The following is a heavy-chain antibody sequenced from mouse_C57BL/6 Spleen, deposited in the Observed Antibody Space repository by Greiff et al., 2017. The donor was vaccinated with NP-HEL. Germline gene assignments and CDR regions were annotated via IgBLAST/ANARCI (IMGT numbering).Heavy chain of an antibody. CDR3: TPYRRYFDV. CDR2: IDPENGDT. D-gene: IGHD2-12*01. J-gene: IGHJ1*03. Sequence: EVQLQQSGAELVRPGASVKLSCTASGFNIKDDYMHWVKQRPEQGLEWIGWIDPENGDTEYASKFQGKATITADISSNTAYLQLSSLTSEDTAVYYCTPYRRYFDVWGTGTTVTVSS. CDR1: GFNIKDDY. V-gene: IGHV14-4*01.